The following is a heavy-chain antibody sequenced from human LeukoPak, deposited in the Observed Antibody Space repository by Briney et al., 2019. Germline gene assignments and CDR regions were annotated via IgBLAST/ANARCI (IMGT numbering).Heavy chain of an antibody. CDR2: IYYSGSI. Sequence: SETLSLTCTVSGGSISSYYWSWIRQPPGKGLEWIGYIYYSGSINYNPSLKSRVTISVDTSKNQFSLKLSSVTAADTAVYYCARAYSSSAAEGFDYWGQGTLVTVSS. J-gene: IGHJ4*02. CDR1: GGSISSYY. V-gene: IGHV4-59*01. D-gene: IGHD6-6*01. CDR3: ARAYSSSAAEGFDY.